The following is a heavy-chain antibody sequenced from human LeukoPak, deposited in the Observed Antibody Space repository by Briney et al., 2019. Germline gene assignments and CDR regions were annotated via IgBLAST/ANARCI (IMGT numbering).Heavy chain of an antibody. D-gene: IGHD7-27*01. V-gene: IGHV4-4*02. Sequence: SETLSLTCAVSGGSISSSNWWSWVRQPPGKGLEWIGEIYHSGSINYNPSLKSRVTISVDKSKNQFSLKLSSVTAADTAVYYCARSNWEYYYYGMDVWGQGTTVTVSS. CDR1: GGSISSSNW. CDR3: ARSNWEYYYYGMDV. J-gene: IGHJ6*02. CDR2: IYHSGSI.